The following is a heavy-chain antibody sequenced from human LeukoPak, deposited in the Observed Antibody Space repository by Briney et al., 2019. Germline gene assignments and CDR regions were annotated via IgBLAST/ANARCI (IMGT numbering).Heavy chain of an antibody. Sequence: ASVKVSCKASGYTFTSYGISWVRQAPGQGLEWMGWISAYDGNTNYAQKLQGRVTMTTDTSTSTAYMELRSLRSDDTAVYYCARYDFWSGLPPWYMDVWGKGTTVTVSS. CDR1: GYTFTSYG. J-gene: IGHJ6*03. V-gene: IGHV1-18*01. D-gene: IGHD3-3*01. CDR2: ISAYDGNT. CDR3: ARYDFWSGLPPWYMDV.